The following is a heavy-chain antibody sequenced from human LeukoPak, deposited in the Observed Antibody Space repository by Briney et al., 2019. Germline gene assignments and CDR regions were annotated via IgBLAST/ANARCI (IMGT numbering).Heavy chain of an antibody. CDR3: ARVRGSGSYFGGYYYYMDV. CDR1: GFTFSSYW. V-gene: IGHV3-66*01. CDR2: IYSGGST. J-gene: IGHJ6*03. Sequence: PGWSLRLSCAASGFTFSSYWMSWVRQAPGKGLEWVSVIYSGGSTYYTDSVKGRFTISRDNSKNTLYLQMNSLRAEDTAVYYCARVRGSGSYFGGYYYYMDVWGKGTTVTISS. D-gene: IGHD3-10*01.